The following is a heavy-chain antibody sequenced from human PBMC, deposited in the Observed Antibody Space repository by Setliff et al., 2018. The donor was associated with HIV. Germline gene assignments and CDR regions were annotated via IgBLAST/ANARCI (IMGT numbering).Heavy chain of an antibody. CDR2: ISPVFGTA. Sequence: GASVNVSCKASGYTFTSYGISWVRQAPGQGLEWMGGISPVFGTANYAQKFQDRVTITVDESTNTAYMELNSLRSDDTAVYYCARDFYDSSGYLNLGFDYWGQGSLVTVSS. CDR1: GYTFTSYG. CDR3: ARDFYDSSGYLNLGFDY. V-gene: IGHV1-69*13. J-gene: IGHJ4*02. D-gene: IGHD3-22*01.